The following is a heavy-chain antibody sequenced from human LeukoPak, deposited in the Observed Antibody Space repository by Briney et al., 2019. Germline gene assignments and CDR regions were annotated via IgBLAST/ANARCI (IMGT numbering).Heavy chain of an antibody. J-gene: IGHJ4*02. CDR3: ARDSYYGDSRSLHFDY. D-gene: IGHD4-17*01. CDR1: GGTFSSYA. CDR2: IIPILGIA. Sequence: SVKVSCKASGGTFSSYAISWVRQAPGQGLEWMGRIIPILGIANYAQKFQGRVTITADKSTSTAYMELSSLRSEDTAVYYCARDSYYGDSRSLHFDYWGQGTLVTVSS. V-gene: IGHV1-69*04.